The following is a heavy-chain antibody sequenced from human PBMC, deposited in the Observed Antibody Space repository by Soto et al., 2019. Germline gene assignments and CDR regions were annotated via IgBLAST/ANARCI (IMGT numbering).Heavy chain of an antibody. D-gene: IGHD3-10*01. CDR1: GYTFTSYS. Sequence: ASVKVSCKASGYTFTSYSMHWVSQVPGQRLEWMGWINTGNGDTKYLERFQDRVTITTDTSASTAYMELSSLRSEDTAVYYCARDPYGSGSYSSDYFDYWGQGTLVTVS. CDR2: INTGNGDT. CDR3: ARDPYGSGSYSSDYFDY. V-gene: IGHV1-3*04. J-gene: IGHJ4*02.